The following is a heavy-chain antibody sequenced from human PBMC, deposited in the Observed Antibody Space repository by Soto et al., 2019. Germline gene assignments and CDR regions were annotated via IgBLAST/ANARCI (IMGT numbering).Heavy chain of an antibody. CDR2: IIPIFGTA. CDR1: GGIFSSYA. D-gene: IGHD2-2*01. V-gene: IGHV1-69*05. CDR3: ARDQDIVVVPAAAEGWFDP. J-gene: IGHJ5*02. Sequence: SVKVSCKASGGIFSSYAISWVRQAPGQGLEWMGGIIPIFGTANYAQKFQGRVTITRDTSASTAYMELSSLRSEDTAVYYCARDQDIVVVPAAAEGWFDPWGQGTLVTVSS.